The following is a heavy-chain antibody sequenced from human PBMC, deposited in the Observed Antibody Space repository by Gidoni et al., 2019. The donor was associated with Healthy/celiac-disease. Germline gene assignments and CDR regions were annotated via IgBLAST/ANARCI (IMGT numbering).Heavy chain of an antibody. D-gene: IGHD3-22*01. Sequence: EVQLLESGGGLVQPGGSLRLSCAASGFTFSSYAMSWVRQAPGKGLEWVSAISGSGGSTYYADSGKGRFTISRDNSKNTLYLKMNSLRAEDTAVYYCAKECGYDSSGYLTPNAFDYWGQGTLVTVSS. CDR3: AKECGYDSSGYLTPNAFDY. J-gene: IGHJ4*02. CDR1: GFTFSSYA. V-gene: IGHV3-23*01. CDR2: ISGSGGST.